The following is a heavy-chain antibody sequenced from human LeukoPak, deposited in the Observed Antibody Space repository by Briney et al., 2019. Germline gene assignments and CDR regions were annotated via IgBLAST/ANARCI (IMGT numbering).Heavy chain of an antibody. V-gene: IGHV1-18*01. CDR2: ISAYNGNT. J-gene: IGHJ3*02. CDR3: ARHRPAKAFDI. CDR1: GYTFTSYG. Sequence: GASVKVSCKASGYTFTSYGISWVRQAPGQGLEGRGWISAYNGNTNYAKKLQGRLTMTTDTSTSTTYMELRSLRSDDTAVYYCARHRPAKAFDIWGQGTMVTVSS.